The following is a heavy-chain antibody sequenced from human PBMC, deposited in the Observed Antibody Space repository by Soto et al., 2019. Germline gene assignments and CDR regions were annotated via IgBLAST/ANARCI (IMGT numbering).Heavy chain of an antibody. J-gene: IGHJ6*02. D-gene: IGHD5-18*01. V-gene: IGHV4-34*01. CDR1: SASPGYHY. CDR3: ARGKPSGHRFGPRNFFYYGLDV. CDR2: VQPSGST. Sequence: PSETLSVTCVIFSASPGYHYWCRIRQSPDKPLPRLGEVQPSGSTRYKPSRKSRFTFSLDTSKNQFSLKVASVTAADTAVYFCARGKPSGHRFGPRNFFYYGLDVWGPGTPVTVSS.